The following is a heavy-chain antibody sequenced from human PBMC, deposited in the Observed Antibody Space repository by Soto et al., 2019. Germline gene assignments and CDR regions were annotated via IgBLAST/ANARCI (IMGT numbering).Heavy chain of an antibody. J-gene: IGHJ3*02. D-gene: IGHD3-9*01. CDR3: ARITILTGYYDSFDI. CDR2: ISSSSTYI. V-gene: IGHV3-21*01. CDR1: GFTFSSYS. Sequence: EVQLVESGGGLVKPGGSLRLSCAASGFTFSSYSMNWVRQAPGKGLEWVSSISSSSTYIYYADSVKGRFTISKDDAKNSLHLQMNRLRAEDTAAYCCARITILTGYYDSFDIWGQGTMVTVSS.